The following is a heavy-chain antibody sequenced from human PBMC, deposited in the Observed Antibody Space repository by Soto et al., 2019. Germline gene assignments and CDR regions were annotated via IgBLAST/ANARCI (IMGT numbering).Heavy chain of an antibody. CDR1: GFTFSLYP. V-gene: IGHV3-23*01. CDR2: ISAGGDST. Sequence: EVKVLESGGGLVQPGGSLRLSCATSGFTFSLYPMNWVRQAPGKGLEWVSGISAGGDSTYYADSVKGRFTIFRDTSKHSVDLQMNSRRVEDTAVYYCARRVWGQGTLVTVSS. J-gene: IGHJ4*02. CDR3: ARRV.